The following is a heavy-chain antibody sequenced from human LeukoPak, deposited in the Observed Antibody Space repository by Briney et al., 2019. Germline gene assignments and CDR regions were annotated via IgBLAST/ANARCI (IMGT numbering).Heavy chain of an antibody. J-gene: IGHJ6*02. CDR2: ISAYNGNT. Sequence: ASVNVSCTASGYTFTSYGISWVRQAPGQGLEWMGWISAYNGNTNYAQKLQGRVTMTTDTSTSTAYMELRSLRSDDTAVYYCARDPPVQYYDSSGSYYYYGMDVWGQGTTVTVSS. V-gene: IGHV1-18*01. D-gene: IGHD3-22*01. CDR1: GYTFTSYG. CDR3: ARDPPVQYYDSSGSYYYYGMDV.